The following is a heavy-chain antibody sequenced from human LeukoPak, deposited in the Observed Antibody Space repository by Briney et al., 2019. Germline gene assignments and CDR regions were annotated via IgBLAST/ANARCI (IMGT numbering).Heavy chain of an antibody. CDR2: ISGSSVYI. V-gene: IGHV3-21*01. J-gene: IGHJ3*02. D-gene: IGHD6-19*01. CDR1: GFTFISYT. Sequence: GGSLTLSCAASGFTFISYTMNWVRQAPGKGLEWVSSISGSSVYIYYADSVKGRFTISRDNAKNSLYLQMNSLRGEDTAVYYCTRVSVAGAVIDAFDIWGQGTMVTASS. CDR3: TRVSVAGAVIDAFDI.